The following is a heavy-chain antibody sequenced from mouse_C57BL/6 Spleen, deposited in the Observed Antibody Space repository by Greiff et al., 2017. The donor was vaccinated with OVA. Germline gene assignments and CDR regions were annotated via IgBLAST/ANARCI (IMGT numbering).Heavy chain of an antibody. CDR3: ARHEGGRVYSPPWFAY. J-gene: IGHJ3*01. CDR2: FYPGSGSI. D-gene: IGHD2-12*01. CDR1: GYTFTEYT. Sequence: QVQLKQSGAELVKPGASVKLSCKASGYTFTEYTIHWVKQRPGQGLEWIGWFYPGSGSIKYTEKFKDKATLTADKSSSTVYMALSRLTSEDSAVYFCARHEGGRVYSPPWFAYWGQGTLVTVSA. V-gene: IGHV1-62-2*01.